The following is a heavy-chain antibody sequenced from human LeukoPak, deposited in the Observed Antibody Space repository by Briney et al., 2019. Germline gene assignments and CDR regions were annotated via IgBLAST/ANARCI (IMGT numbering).Heavy chain of an antibody. Sequence: SEALSLTCTVSGGSISSSSYYWGWIRQPPGKGLEWIGSIYYSGSTYYNPSLKSRVTISVDTSKNQFSLKLSSVTAADTAVYYCASHSGWEPTHFDYWGQGTLVTVSS. CDR3: ASHSGWEPTHFDY. D-gene: IGHD6-19*01. J-gene: IGHJ4*02. CDR2: IYYSGST. CDR1: GGSISSSSYY. V-gene: IGHV4-39*01.